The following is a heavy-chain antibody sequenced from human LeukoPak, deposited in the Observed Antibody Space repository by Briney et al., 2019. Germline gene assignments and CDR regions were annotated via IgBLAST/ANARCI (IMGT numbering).Heavy chain of an antibody. CDR3: ARVFIAAAGTVFQH. V-gene: IGHV4-4*07. Sequence: PSETLSLTCAVSGASISSYYWNWIRQPAGKGLEWIGRIYTGGSTNYNPSLKSRVTMSVDTSKNQFSLKLSSVTAADTAVYYCARVFIAAAGTVFQHWGQGTLVTVSS. J-gene: IGHJ1*01. CDR1: GASISSYY. D-gene: IGHD6-13*01. CDR2: IYTGGST.